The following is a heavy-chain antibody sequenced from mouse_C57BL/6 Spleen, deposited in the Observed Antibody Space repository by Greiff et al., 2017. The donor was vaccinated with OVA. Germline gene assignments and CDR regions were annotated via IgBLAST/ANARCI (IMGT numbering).Heavy chain of an antibody. CDR3: ARWNWDWYFDV. J-gene: IGHJ1*03. CDR1: GYAFSSSW. Sequence: QVQLKQSGPELVKPGASVKISCKASGYAFSSSWMNWVKQRPGKGLEWIGRIYPGDGDTNYNGKFKGKATLTADKSSSTAYMQLSSLTSEHSAVYFCARWNWDWYFDVWGTGTTVTVSS. V-gene: IGHV1-82*01. D-gene: IGHD4-1*01. CDR2: IYPGDGDT.